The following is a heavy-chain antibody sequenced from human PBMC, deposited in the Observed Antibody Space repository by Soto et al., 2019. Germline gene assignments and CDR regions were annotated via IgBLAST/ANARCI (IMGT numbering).Heavy chain of an antibody. CDR2: IWYDGDNK. V-gene: IGHV3-33*01. Sequence: QVQLVESGGGVVQPGRSLRLSCAASGFTFSSYGMHWVRQAPGKGLEWVGVIWYDGDNKYYADSVKGRFTISRDISKNTLYLQMNSLRADDTAVYYCARDVAYYSYGMNVWGQQTTVTVSS. CDR3: ARDVAYYSYGMNV. D-gene: IGHD2-15*01. CDR1: GFTFSSYG. J-gene: IGHJ6*02.